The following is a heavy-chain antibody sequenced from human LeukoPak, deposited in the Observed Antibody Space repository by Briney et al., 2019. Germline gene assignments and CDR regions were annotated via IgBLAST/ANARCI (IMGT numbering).Heavy chain of an antibody. D-gene: IGHD3-22*01. CDR2: MNPNSGNT. CDR1: GYTFTSYD. V-gene: IGHV1-8*03. CDR3: ASSMIVVATDAFDI. J-gene: IGHJ3*02. Sequence: GASVKVSCKASGYTFTSYDINWVRQATGQGLEWMGWMNPNSGNTGYAQKFQGRVTITRNTSISTAYMELSSLRSEDTAVYYCASSMIVVATDAFDIWGQGAMVTVSS.